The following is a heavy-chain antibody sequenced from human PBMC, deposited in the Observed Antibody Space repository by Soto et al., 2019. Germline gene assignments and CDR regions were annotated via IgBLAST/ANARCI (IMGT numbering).Heavy chain of an antibody. D-gene: IGHD6-13*01. V-gene: IGHV3-33*01. CDR2: IWYDGSNK. J-gene: IGHJ4*02. CDR1: GFTFSSYG. Sequence: GGSLRLSCAASGFTFSSYGMHWVRQAPGKGLEWVAVIWYDGSNKYYADSVKGRFTISRDNSKNTLYLQMNSLRAEDTAVYYCARPGQQLDFDYWGQGTLVTVSS. CDR3: ARPGQQLDFDY.